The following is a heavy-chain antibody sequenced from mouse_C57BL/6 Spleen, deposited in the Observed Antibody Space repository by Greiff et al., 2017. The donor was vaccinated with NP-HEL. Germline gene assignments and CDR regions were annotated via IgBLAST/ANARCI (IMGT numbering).Heavy chain of an antibody. J-gene: IGHJ2*01. CDR1: GYAFSSYW. Sequence: VQLQQSGAELVKPGASVKISCKASGYAFSSYWMNWVKQRPGKGLEWIGQIYPGDGDTNYNGKFKGKATLTADKSSSTAYMQLSSLTSEDSAVYFCERAEITTAGEFDYWGQGTTLTVSS. D-gene: IGHD1-2*01. CDR3: ERAEITTAGEFDY. CDR2: IYPGDGDT. V-gene: IGHV1-80*01.